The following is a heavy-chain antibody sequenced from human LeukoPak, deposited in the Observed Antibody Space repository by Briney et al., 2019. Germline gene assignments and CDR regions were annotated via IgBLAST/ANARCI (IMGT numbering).Heavy chain of an antibody. Sequence: TSQTLSLTCTVSADSLSSGGHYWAWIRQLPGKGLESIGFIHHSGSSRHNPSLKDRVAISVDASRKQFALRLSSVTAADTAIYYCARGGNRFGGFYSDYWGQGIQVIVSS. V-gene: IGHV4-31*03. CDR3: ARGGNRFGGFYSDY. J-gene: IGHJ4*02. CDR2: IHHSGSS. D-gene: IGHD3-10*01. CDR1: ADSLSSGGHY.